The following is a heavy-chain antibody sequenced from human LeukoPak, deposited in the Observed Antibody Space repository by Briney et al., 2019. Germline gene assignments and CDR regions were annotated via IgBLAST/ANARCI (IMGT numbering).Heavy chain of an antibody. D-gene: IGHD3-22*01. V-gene: IGHV4-30-4*01. CDR2: IYYSGST. Sequence: SQTLSLTCTVSGGSISSGDYYWSWIRQPPGKGLEWIGYIYYSGSTYYNPSLKSRVTISVDTSKNQFSLKLSSVTAADTAVYYCASYHQSPFNNYYDSSGDENWFDPWGQGTLVTVSS. CDR1: GGSISSGDYY. CDR3: ASYHQSPFNNYYDSSGDENWFDP. J-gene: IGHJ5*02.